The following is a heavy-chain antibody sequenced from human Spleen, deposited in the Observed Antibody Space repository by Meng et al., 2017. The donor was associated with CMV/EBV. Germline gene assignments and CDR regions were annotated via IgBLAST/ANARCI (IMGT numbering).Heavy chain of an antibody. CDR3: ARDQAYSSGQDY. V-gene: IGHV3-74*01. J-gene: IGHJ4*02. CDR1: GFTCSSYW. D-gene: IGHD6-19*01. CDR2: INSDGSST. Sequence: CAASGFTCSSYWMHWVRQAPGKGLVWVSRINSDGSSTSYADSVKGRFTISRDNAKNTLYLQMNSLRAEDTAVYYCARDQAYSSGQDYWGQGTLVTVSS.